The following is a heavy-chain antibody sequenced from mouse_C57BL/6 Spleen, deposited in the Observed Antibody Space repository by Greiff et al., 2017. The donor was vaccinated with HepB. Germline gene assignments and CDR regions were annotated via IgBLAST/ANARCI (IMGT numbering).Heavy chain of an antibody. Sequence: EVKLVESGGGLVKPGGSLKLSCAASGFTFSSYAMSWVRQTPEKRLEWVATISDGGSYTYYPDNVKGRFTISIDNAKNNLYLQISHLKSEDTAMYYCAREGGNDGYYLAWCAYWGQGTLVTVSA. J-gene: IGHJ3*01. CDR1: GFTFSSYA. D-gene: IGHD2-3*01. V-gene: IGHV5-4*01. CDR2: ISDGGSYT. CDR3: AREGGNDGYYLAWCAY.